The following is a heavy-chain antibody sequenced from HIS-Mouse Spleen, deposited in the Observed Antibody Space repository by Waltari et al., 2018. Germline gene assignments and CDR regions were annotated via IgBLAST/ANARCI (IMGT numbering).Heavy chain of an antibody. D-gene: IGHD3-22*01. V-gene: IGHV1-69*04. CDR2: IIPILGIA. J-gene: IGHJ4*02. Sequence: QVQLVQSGAEVKKPGSSVKVSCKASGGTFSSYAISWVRQAPGQGLEWMGRIIPILGIANYAQKFQGRVTITADKSTSTAYMELSSLRSEDTAVYYCARGRLDYDSSGYFDYWGQGTLVTVSS. CDR3: ARGRLDYDSSGYFDY. CDR1: GGTFSSYA.